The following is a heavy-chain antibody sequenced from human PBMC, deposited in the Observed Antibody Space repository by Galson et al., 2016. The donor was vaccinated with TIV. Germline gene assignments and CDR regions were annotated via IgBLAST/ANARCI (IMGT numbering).Heavy chain of an antibody. CDR3: ARHHDFWSGPGYFYMDV. V-gene: IGHV4-61*02. J-gene: IGHJ6*03. CDR2: IYANGNT. Sequence: TLSLTCTVSGGSISSGSYFWSWIRQPAGNGLEWIGRIYANGNTHYSPSLRSRVTVSVDTSKNQFSLRLNSVTAADTAISYCARHHDFWSGPGYFYMDVWGKGTTVSVSS. CDR1: GGSISSGSYF. D-gene: IGHD3-3*01.